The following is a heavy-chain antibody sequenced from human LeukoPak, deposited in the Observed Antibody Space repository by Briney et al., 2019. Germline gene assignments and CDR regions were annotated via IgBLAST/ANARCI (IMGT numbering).Heavy chain of an antibody. Sequence: SVKVSCKASGGTFSSYAISWVRQAPRQGLEWMGGIIPIFGTANYAQKFQGRVTITADESTSTAYMELSSLRSEDTAVYYCASDDSSGYYARAMKSFDYWGQGTLVTVSS. D-gene: IGHD3-22*01. CDR1: GGTFSSYA. V-gene: IGHV1-69*13. J-gene: IGHJ4*02. CDR2: IIPIFGTA. CDR3: ASDDSSGYYARAMKSFDY.